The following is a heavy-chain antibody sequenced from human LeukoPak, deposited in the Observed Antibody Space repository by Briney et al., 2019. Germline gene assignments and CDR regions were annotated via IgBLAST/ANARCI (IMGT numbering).Heavy chain of an antibody. Sequence: SQTLSLTCTVSGGSISSGDYYWSWIRQPPGKGLEWIGYIYYSGSTYYNPSLKSRVTISVDTSKNQFSLKLSSVTAADTAVYYCAREPMYYDFWSGYLDYYMDVWGKGTTVTVS. CDR3: AREPMYYDFWSGYLDYYMDV. J-gene: IGHJ6*03. V-gene: IGHV4-30-4*08. D-gene: IGHD3-3*01. CDR1: GGSISSGDYY. CDR2: IYYSGST.